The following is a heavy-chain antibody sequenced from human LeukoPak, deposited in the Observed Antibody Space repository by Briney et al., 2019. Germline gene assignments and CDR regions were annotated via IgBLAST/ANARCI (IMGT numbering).Heavy chain of an antibody. V-gene: IGHV4-30-2*01. J-gene: IGHJ3*02. CDR1: GGSISSGSYS. D-gene: IGHD3-22*01. Sequence: PSETLSLTCAVSGGSISSGSYSWSWIRQPPGKGLEWIGYIYHTGSNYYNPSLKSRVTISVDRSKNQFSLKLSSVTAADTAVYYCARASIMIVVATHAFDIWGQGTTVVVSS. CDR3: ARASIMIVVATHAFDI. CDR2: IYHTGSN.